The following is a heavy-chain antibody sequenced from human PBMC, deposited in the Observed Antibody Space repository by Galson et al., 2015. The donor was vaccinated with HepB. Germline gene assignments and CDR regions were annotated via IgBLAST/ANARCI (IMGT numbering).Heavy chain of an antibody. D-gene: IGHD2-2*01. Sequence: SLRLSCAASGFTFTTFGMHWVRQAPGKGLEWVAVIWNDGSHKYYVDSVKGRFTVSRDNSESTLYLQMNSLRAEDTAVYYCGRDYVGFCSSTSCPIEYWGQGTLVTVSS. CDR1: GFTFTTFG. CDR3: GRDYVGFCSSTSCPIEY. J-gene: IGHJ4*02. CDR2: IWNDGSHK. V-gene: IGHV3-33*01.